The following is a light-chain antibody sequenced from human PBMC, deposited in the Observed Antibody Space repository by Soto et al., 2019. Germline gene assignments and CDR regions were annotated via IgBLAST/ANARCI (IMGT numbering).Light chain of an antibody. J-gene: IGKJ1*01. CDR3: QQYGETPWT. Sequence: EIVLTQSPGTLSLSPGERATLSGRASQSVGSSYLAWYQQKPGQAPRLLIYGASSRATAIPDRFSGSGSGTDFTLTISRLEPEDFAVYYCQQYGETPWTFGQGTKVEIK. CDR1: QSVGSSY. CDR2: GAS. V-gene: IGKV3-20*01.